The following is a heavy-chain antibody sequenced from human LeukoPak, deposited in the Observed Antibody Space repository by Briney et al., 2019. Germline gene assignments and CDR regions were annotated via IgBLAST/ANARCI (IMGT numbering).Heavy chain of an antibody. J-gene: IGHJ2*01. V-gene: IGHV3-21*01. CDR1: GFTFSSYS. CDR3: ARGSSMDSYWHFDL. Sequence: GGSLRLSCAASGFTFSSYSINWVRQAPGKGLEWVSSISSSSSYIYYADSVKGRFTISRDNAKNSLYLQMNSLRAEDTAVYYCARGSSMDSYWHFDLWGRGTLVTVSS. CDR2: ISSSSSYI.